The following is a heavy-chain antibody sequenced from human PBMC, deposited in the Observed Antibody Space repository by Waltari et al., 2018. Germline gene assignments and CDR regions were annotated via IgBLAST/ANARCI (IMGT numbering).Heavy chain of an antibody. D-gene: IGHD3-10*01. Sequence: QVQLQESGPGLVKPADTLYLPCTVYDYFITNGNYWGWLRQPPGKGLEWIGTIYHTGTTYYNPSLKSRVTISVDTSKNQFSLKLSSVTAADTAMYYCARDPGGIDCWGQGTLVTVSS. CDR3: ARDPGGIDC. CDR2: IYHTGTT. J-gene: IGHJ4*02. CDR1: DYFITNGNY. V-gene: IGHV4-38-2*02.